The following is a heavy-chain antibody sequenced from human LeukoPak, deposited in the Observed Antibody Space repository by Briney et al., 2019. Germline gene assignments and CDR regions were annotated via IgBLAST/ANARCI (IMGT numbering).Heavy chain of an antibody. V-gene: IGHV4-59*12. Sequence: PSETLSLTCTVSGGSISSYYWSWIRQPPGKGLEWIGYIYYSGSTNYNPSLKSRVTISVDTSKNQFSLKLSSVTAADTAVYYCARGYDSSGYYYFFDYWGQGTLVTVSS. D-gene: IGHD3-22*01. CDR1: GGSISSYY. CDR2: IYYSGST. J-gene: IGHJ4*02. CDR3: ARGYDSSGYYYFFDY.